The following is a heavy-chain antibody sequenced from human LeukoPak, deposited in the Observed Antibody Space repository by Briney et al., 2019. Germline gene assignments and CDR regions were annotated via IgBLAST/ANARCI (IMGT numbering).Heavy chain of an antibody. D-gene: IGHD2-2*01. CDR3: ARHSVEDIVVVPAVPGYYYYMDV. CDR2: IYPGDSDT. Sequence: GESLKISCRGSGYSFTSYWIGWVRQMPGKGLEWMGIIYPGDSDTRYSPSFQGQVTISADKSISTAYLQWSSLKASDTAMYYCARHSVEDIVVVPAVPGYYYYMDVWGKGTTVTVSS. J-gene: IGHJ6*03. CDR1: GYSFTSYW. V-gene: IGHV5-51*01.